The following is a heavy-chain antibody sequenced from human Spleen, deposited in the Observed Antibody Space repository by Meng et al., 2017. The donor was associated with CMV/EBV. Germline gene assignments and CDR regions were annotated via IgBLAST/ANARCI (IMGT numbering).Heavy chain of an antibody. CDR2: ASIAGGPE. J-gene: IGHJ4*02. CDR1: RFTFSSYA. V-gene: IGHV3-30-3*02. D-gene: IGHD6-13*01. CDR3: AKRKGAAGGPLDS. Sequence: GESLKISCAASRFTFSSYAMTWVRWVRQAPDRGLEWVAVASIAGGPEYYADSVKGRFTISRDSSKNTLYLHMNSLRTEDTAVYYCAKRKGAAGGPLDSWGQGTLVTVSS.